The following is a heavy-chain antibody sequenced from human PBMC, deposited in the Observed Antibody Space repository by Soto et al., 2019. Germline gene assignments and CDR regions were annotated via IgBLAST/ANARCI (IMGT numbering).Heavy chain of an antibody. D-gene: IGHD3-10*01. J-gene: IGHJ6*02. CDR1: GGSFSGYY. Sequence: QVQLQQWGAGLLKPSETLSLTCAVYGGSFSGYYWCWIRQPPGKGLELIGEINHSGSTNYNPSLNSRVTISVDTSKNQVSLKLSSVTSADTAVYYCASLGLDYYDSGSYYNPGAAAYSYGMDVWGQGTTVTVSS. V-gene: IGHV4-34*01. CDR2: INHSGST. CDR3: ASLGLDYYDSGSYYNPGAAAYSYGMDV.